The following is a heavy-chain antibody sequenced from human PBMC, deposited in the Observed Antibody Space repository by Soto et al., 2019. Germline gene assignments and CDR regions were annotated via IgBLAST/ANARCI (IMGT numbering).Heavy chain of an antibody. CDR2: IYYTETT. D-gene: IGHD6-19*01. CDR1: GDSVSSYY. Sequence: SETLSLTCTVSGDSVSSYYWSRIRQPPGKGLEWIGYIYYTETTNYNPSLKSRVTISVDTSKNQFSLKLSSVTAADTAVYYCARVNRSGWLRWFDPWGRGTLVTVS. V-gene: IGHV4-59*02. CDR3: ARVNRSGWLRWFDP. J-gene: IGHJ5*02.